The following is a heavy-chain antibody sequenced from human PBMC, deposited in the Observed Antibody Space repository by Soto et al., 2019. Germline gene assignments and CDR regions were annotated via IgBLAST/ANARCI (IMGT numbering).Heavy chain of an antibody. CDR3: ARCDGYSYGYNYYGMDV. J-gene: IGHJ6*02. Sequence: GASVKVSCTASGYTFTSYGISWVRQAPGQGLEWMGWISAYNRNTNYAQKLKGRVTMTTDTSTSTAYMELSSLRSDDTAVYYCARCDGYSYGYNYYGMDVWRQGTTVGVSS. V-gene: IGHV1-18*01. CDR1: GYTFTSYG. CDR2: ISAYNRNT. D-gene: IGHD5-18*01.